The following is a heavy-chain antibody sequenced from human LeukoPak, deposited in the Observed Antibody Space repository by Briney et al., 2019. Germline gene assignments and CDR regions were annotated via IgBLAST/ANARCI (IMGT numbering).Heavy chain of an antibody. D-gene: IGHD3-16*01. CDR3: AAGALGGFDY. V-gene: IGHV3-48*02. J-gene: IGHJ4*02. Sequence: GGSLRLSCAASGFTFSSYGMHWVRQAPGKGLEWVSYISSSDTIYYADSVKGRFTISRNNAKNSLYLQMNSLRDEDTAVYYCAAGALGGFDYWGQGTLVTVSS. CDR1: GFTFSSYG. CDR2: ISSSDTI.